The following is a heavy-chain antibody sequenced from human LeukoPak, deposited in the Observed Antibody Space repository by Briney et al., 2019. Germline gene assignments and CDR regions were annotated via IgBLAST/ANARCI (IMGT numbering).Heavy chain of an antibody. CDR3: ARGVRFGELPWFDP. J-gene: IGHJ5*02. CDR1: RGSISSGGYS. V-gene: IGHV4-30-2*01. CDR2: MYHDGDT. Sequence: SETLSLTCAVSRGSISSGGYSWSWIRQPPGKGLERIGYMYHDGDTYYNPSLKGRVTISVDRSKNQFSLKLSSVTAADTAVYYCARGVRFGELPWFDPWGQGTLVTVSS. D-gene: IGHD3-10*01.